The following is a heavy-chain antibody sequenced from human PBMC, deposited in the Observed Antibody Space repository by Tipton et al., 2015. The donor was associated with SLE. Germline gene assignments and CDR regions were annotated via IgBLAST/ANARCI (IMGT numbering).Heavy chain of an antibody. J-gene: IGHJ4*02. CDR2: IKTNGNT. CDR3: GGGYCSATRCFWGY. CDR1: GGSISSGDYY. V-gene: IGHV4-61*09. Sequence: TLSLTCSVSGGSISSGDYYWSWIRQPAGKGLEWIGHIKTNGNTNYNPSLKSRVNISLDTSKNQFSLKLNSVTAADTAVYYCGGGYCSATRCFWGYWGQGALVTVSS. D-gene: IGHD2-2*01.